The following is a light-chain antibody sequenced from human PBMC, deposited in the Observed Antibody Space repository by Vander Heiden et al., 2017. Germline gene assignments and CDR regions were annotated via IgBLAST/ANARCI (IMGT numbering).Light chain of an antibody. J-gene: IGLJ3*02. CDR1: SSNIGSNT. Sequence: QSVLTHPPSASGTPGHRVTISCSGSSSNIGSNTVNWYQQLPGTAPKLLIYSNKQRPSGVPDRFSGSKSGTSASLAIRGLQSEDEADYYCAAWDDSLNGVVFGGGTKLTVL. V-gene: IGLV1-44*01. CDR2: SNK. CDR3: AAWDDSLNGVV.